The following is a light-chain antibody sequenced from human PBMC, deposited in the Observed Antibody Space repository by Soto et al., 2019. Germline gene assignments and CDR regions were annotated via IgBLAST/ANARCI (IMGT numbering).Light chain of an antibody. CDR1: QGIRNY. CDR3: QKYNSAPLR. CDR2: AAS. V-gene: IGKV1-27*01. J-gene: IGKJ3*01. Sequence: DIQMTQSPSSLSASVGDRVTITCRASQGIRNYLAWYQQKPGTVPKLLIYAASTLQSGVPSRFSGSGSGTDFPLTISSLQPEDVASYYCQKYNSAPLRFGPGTKVEIK.